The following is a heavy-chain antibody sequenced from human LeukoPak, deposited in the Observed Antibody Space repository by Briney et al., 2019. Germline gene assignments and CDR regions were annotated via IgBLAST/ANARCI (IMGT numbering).Heavy chain of an antibody. V-gene: IGHV1-24*01. Sequence: ASVKVSCKVSGYTLTELSMHWVRQAPGKGLEWMGGFDPEDGETIYAQKFQGRVTMTEDTSTDTAYMELSSLRSEDTAVYYCATAPRWLPYNWFDPWGQGTLVTVSS. CDR2: FDPEDGET. CDR1: GYTLTELS. J-gene: IGHJ5*02. D-gene: IGHD5-12*01. CDR3: ATAPRWLPYNWFDP.